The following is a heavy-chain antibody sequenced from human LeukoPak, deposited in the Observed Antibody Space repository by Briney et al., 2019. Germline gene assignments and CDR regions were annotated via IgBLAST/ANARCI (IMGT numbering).Heavy chain of an antibody. CDR1: GFTVSSNY. Sequence: PGGSLRLSCAASGFTVSSNYMSWVRQAPGKGLEWVSVIYSDGSTYYADSVKGRFTISRDNSKNTLYLQMNSLRAEDTAVYYCARDRHRGNFDYWGQGTLVTVSS. CDR3: ARDRHRGNFDY. D-gene: IGHD3-16*02. J-gene: IGHJ4*02. CDR2: IYSDGST. V-gene: IGHV3-66*02.